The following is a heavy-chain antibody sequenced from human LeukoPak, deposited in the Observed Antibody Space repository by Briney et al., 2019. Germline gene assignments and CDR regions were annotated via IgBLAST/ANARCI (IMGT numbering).Heavy chain of an antibody. CDR2: ISSSGSTI. Sequence: GGSLRLSCAASGFTFSLYAMSWVRQAPGKGLEWVSYISSSGSTIYYADSVKGRFTISRDNAKNTLYLQMNSLRAEDTAVYYCAKPSYGDYVWFDPWGQGTLVTVSS. CDR3: AKPSYGDYVWFDP. CDR1: GFTFSLYA. D-gene: IGHD4-17*01. V-gene: IGHV3-48*04. J-gene: IGHJ5*02.